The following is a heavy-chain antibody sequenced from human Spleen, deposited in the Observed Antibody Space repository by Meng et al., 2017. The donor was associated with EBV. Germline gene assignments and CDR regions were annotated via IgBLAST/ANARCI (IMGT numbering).Heavy chain of an antibody. CDR2: IYHSGST. CDR3: AQRERWGLDP. D-gene: IGHD3-16*01. V-gene: IGHV4-4*02. Sequence: VPLEESCPGLVKPSGTLSLPCAVSGGSISSSNWWNWVRQAPGKGLEWIGEIYHSGSTSYNPSLESRVTISIDKSKNQVSLKLTSVTAADTAVYYCAQRERWGLDPWGQGTLVTVSS. J-gene: IGHJ5*02. CDR1: GGSISSSNW.